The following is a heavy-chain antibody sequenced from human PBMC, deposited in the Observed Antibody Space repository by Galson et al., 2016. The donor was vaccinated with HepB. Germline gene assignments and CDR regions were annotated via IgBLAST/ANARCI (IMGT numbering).Heavy chain of an antibody. CDR1: GGSFPSYY. V-gene: IGHV4-34*01. Sequence: SETLSLTCTVHGGSFPSYYWTWIRQTPWKGLEWIGEISHSGDINYSPSLKTRLTISLDMSKNRFSLHLSSVTAADTAVYYCARGPRSGNYFRPDGLDIWGQGTMVTVSS. D-gene: IGHD1-26*01. CDR2: ISHSGDI. CDR3: ARGPRSGNYFRPDGLDI. J-gene: IGHJ3*02.